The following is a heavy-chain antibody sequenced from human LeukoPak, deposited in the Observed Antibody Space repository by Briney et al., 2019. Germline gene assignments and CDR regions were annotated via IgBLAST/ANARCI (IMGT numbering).Heavy chain of an antibody. CDR3: AKASQVGATREYFDY. J-gene: IGHJ4*02. D-gene: IGHD1-26*01. CDR2: ISGSGGST. Sequence: GGSLRLSCAASGYTFSSYAMSWVRQAPGKGLEWVSAISGSGGSTYYADSVKGRFTISRDNSKNTLYLQMNSLRAEDTAVYYCAKASQVGATREYFDYWGQGTLVTVSS. CDR1: GYTFSSYA. V-gene: IGHV3-23*01.